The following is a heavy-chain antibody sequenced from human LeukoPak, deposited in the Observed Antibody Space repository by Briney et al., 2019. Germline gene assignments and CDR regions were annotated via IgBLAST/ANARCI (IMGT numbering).Heavy chain of an antibody. V-gene: IGHV3-23*01. CDR3: AKDRDYDFWSGPS. D-gene: IGHD3-3*01. J-gene: IGHJ5*02. CDR1: GFTFSSYA. Sequence: HPGGSLRLSCAASGFTFSSYAMSWVRQAPGKGLEWVSAISGSGGSTYYADSVKGRFTISRDNSKNTLYLQMNSLRAEDTAVYYCAKDRDYDFWSGPSWGQGTLVTVSS. CDR2: ISGSGGST.